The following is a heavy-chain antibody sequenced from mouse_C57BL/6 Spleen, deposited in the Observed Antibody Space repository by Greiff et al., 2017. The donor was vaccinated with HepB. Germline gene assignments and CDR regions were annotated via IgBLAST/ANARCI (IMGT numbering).Heavy chain of an antibody. J-gene: IGHJ1*03. CDR3: TELGHSYFDV. D-gene: IGHD4-1*01. Sequence: DVKLQESGGGLVKPGGSMKLSCVASGFTFSNYWMNWVRQSPEQGLEWVAQIRLNSGNYATDYAVYVKGRFTISRVDSKSRVYLQMNNSSSEDTGIYYCTELGHSYFDVWGTGTTVTFSS. CDR2: IRLNSGNYAT. V-gene: IGHV6-3*01. CDR1: GFTFSNYW.